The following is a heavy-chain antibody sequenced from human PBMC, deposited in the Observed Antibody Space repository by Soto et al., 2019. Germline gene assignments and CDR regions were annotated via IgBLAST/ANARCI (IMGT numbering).Heavy chain of an antibody. CDR3: ARGSTSQNYYYYYYMDV. Sequence: PGGSLRLSCAASGFTVSSNYMSWVRQAPGKGLEWVSVIYSSGSTYYADSVKGRFTISRDNSKNTLYLQMNSLRAEDTAVYYCARGSTSQNYYYYYYMDVWGKGTTVTVSS. J-gene: IGHJ6*03. CDR2: IYSSGST. D-gene: IGHD2-2*01. CDR1: GFTVSSNY. V-gene: IGHV3-66*01.